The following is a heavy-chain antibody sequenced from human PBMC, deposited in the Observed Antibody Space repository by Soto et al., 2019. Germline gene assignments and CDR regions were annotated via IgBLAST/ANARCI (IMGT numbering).Heavy chain of an antibody. CDR3: ARGQSLRYFDWARPTNWFDP. CDR1: GYTFTSYD. V-gene: IGHV1-8*01. Sequence: ASVKVSCKASGYTFTSYDINWVRQATGQGLEWMGWMNPNSGNTGYAQKFQGRVTMTRNTSISTAYMELSSLRSEDTAVYYCARGQSLRYFDWARPTNWFDPWGRGTLVTVSS. D-gene: IGHD3-9*01. CDR2: MNPNSGNT. J-gene: IGHJ5*02.